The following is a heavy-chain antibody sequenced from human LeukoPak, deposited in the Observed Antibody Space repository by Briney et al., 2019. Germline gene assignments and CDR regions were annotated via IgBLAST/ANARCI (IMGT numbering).Heavy chain of an antibody. CDR1: GVSISSYY. Sequence: PSETLSLTCTVSGVSISSYYWSWIRQPPGKGLEWIGYIYYSGSTNYNPSLKSRVSISVDTSKNQFSLKLSSVTAADTAVYYCARGSVPAALLYFDYWGQGTLVTVSS. CDR2: IYYSGST. J-gene: IGHJ4*02. CDR3: ARGSVPAALLYFDY. D-gene: IGHD2-2*01. V-gene: IGHV4-59*01.